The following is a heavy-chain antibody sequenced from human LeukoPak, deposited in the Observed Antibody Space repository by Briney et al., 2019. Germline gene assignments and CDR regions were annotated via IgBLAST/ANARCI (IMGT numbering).Heavy chain of an antibody. Sequence: PGRYLRLSCAASGFTFSSYGMHWVRQAPGKGLEWVAVIWYDGSNKYYADSVKGRFTISRDNSKNTLYLQMNSLRAEDTAVYYCAKGGHCSGGSCSPIDYWGQGTLVTVSS. CDR3: AKGGHCSGGSCSPIDY. V-gene: IGHV3-33*06. J-gene: IGHJ4*02. CDR1: GFTFSSYG. D-gene: IGHD2-15*01. CDR2: IWYDGSNK.